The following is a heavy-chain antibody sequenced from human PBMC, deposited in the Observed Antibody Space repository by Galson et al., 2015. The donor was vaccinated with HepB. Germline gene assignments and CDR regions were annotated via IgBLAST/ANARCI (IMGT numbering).Heavy chain of an antibody. Sequence: SVKVSCKVSGYTLTELSMHWVRQAPGKGLEWMGGFDPEDGETIYAQKFQGRVTMTEDTSTDTAYMELSSLRSEDTAVYYCATDRPSYYYDSSGYLDAFDTWGQGTMVTVSS. CDR3: ATDRPSYYYDSSGYLDAFDT. CDR1: GYTLTELS. V-gene: IGHV1-24*01. CDR2: FDPEDGET. J-gene: IGHJ3*02. D-gene: IGHD3-22*01.